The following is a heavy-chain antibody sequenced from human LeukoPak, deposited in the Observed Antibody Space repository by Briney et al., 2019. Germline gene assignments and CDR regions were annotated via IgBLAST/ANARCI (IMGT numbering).Heavy chain of an antibody. CDR1: GGSISSYY. D-gene: IGHD3-10*01. CDR2: IYYSGST. J-gene: IGHJ5*02. CDR3: ARHRRGNSILNWFDP. Sequence: SETLSLTCTVSGGSISSYYWNWIRQPPGKGLEWIGYIYYSGSTNYNPSLKSRVTISVDTSKNQFSLKLSSVTAADTAVYYCARHRRGNSILNWFDPWGQGTLVTVSS. V-gene: IGHV4-59*08.